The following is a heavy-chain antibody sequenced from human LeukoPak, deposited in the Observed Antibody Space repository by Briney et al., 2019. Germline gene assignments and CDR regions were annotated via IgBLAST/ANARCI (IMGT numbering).Heavy chain of an antibody. Sequence: SVKVSCKASGGTFSSYAISWVRQAPGQGLEWMGGIIPIFGTANYAQKFQGRVTITTDESMSTAYMELSSLRSEDTAVYYCAREAEMAVEAFDIWGQGTMVTVSS. CDR2: IIPIFGTA. CDR3: AREAEMAVEAFDI. J-gene: IGHJ3*02. CDR1: GGTFSSYA. D-gene: IGHD5-24*01. V-gene: IGHV1-69*05.